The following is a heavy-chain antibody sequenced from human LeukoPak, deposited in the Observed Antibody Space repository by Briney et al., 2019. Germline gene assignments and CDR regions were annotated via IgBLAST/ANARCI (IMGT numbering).Heavy chain of an antibody. Sequence: GRSLRLSCAASGFTFSSYGMHWVRQAPGKGLEWVAVIWYDGSNKYYADSVKSRFTISRDNSKNTLYLQMNSLRAEDTAVYYCARVRDSSSWYGGFDYWGQGTLVTVSS. CDR1: GFTFSSYG. CDR3: ARVRDSSSWYGGFDY. J-gene: IGHJ4*02. CDR2: IWYDGSNK. D-gene: IGHD6-13*01. V-gene: IGHV3-33*01.